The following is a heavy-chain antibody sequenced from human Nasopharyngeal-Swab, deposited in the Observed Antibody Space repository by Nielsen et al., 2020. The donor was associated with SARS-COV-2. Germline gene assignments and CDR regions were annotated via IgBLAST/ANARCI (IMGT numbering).Heavy chain of an antibody. J-gene: IGHJ3*01. V-gene: IGHV3-7*01. CDR3: ARDWGRAFDV. D-gene: IGHD3-16*01. CDR2: INQDGSEE. Sequence: GESLKISCAASGFTLSYQWMGWVRQAPGKGLQWVADINQDGSEEVYVDSVKGRFTIFRDNAKNSLYLQMNSLRAEDTAIYYCARDWGRAFDVWSQGTMVTVSS. CDR1: GFTLSYQW.